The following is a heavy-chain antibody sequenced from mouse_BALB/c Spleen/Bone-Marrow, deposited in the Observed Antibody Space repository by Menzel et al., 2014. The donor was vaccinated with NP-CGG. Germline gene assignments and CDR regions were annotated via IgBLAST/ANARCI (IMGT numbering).Heavy chain of an antibody. CDR1: GFNIKDTY. CDR2: IDPANGNT. D-gene: IGHD2-2*01. Sequence: EVQRVESGAELVKPGASVKLSCTASGFNIKDTYMHWVKQRPEQGLEWIGRIDPANGNTKYDPKFQGKATISADTSSNTAHLQLSSLTSEDTAVYYCAGGWLPSYAMDYWGQGTSVTVSS. J-gene: IGHJ4*01. V-gene: IGHV14-3*02. CDR3: AGGWLPSYAMDY.